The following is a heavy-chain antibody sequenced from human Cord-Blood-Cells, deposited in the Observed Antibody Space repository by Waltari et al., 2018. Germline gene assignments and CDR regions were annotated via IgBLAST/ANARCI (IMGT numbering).Heavy chain of an antibody. Sequence: QVQLVQSGAEVKKPGASVKVSCKASGYTFTGYHMHWVRQAPGQGLEWMGWINPNSGGTNYAQKFQGWVTMTRDTSISTAYMELSRLRSDDTVVYYCAREMWYYGSGSYYNRLGSAFDIWGQG. J-gene: IGHJ3*02. V-gene: IGHV1-2*04. CDR3: AREMWYYGSGSYYNRLGSAFDI. CDR2: INPNSGGT. CDR1: GYTFTGYH. D-gene: IGHD3-10*01.